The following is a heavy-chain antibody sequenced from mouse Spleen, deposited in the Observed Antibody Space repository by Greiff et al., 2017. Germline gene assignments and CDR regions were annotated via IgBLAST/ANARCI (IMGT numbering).Heavy chain of an antibody. CDR2: IHPNSGST. CDR1: GYTFTSYW. V-gene: IGHV1-64*01. CDR3: ATFYYGYGVLDY. D-gene: IGHD1-2*01. J-gene: IGHJ2*01. Sequence: QVQLQQPGAELVKPGASVKLSCKASGYTFTSYWMHWVKQRPGQGLEWIGMIHPNSGSTNYNEKFKSKATLTVDKSSSTAYMQLSSLTSEDSAVYYCATFYYGYGVLDYWGQGTTLTVSS.